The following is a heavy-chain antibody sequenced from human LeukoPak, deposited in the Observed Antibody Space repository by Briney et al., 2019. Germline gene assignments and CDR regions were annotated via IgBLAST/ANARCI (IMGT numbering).Heavy chain of an antibody. V-gene: IGHV3-11*01. Sequence: GGSLRLSCAASGFTFSDYYMSWIRQAPGKGLEWVSYISSSGGTIYYADSVKGRFTISRDNAKNSLYLQMNSLRAEDAAVYYCARDSTPLEYSSSYYPDAFDIWGQGTMVTVSS. CDR2: ISSSGGTI. D-gene: IGHD3-22*01. CDR1: GFTFSDYY. J-gene: IGHJ3*02. CDR3: ARDSTPLEYSSSYYPDAFDI.